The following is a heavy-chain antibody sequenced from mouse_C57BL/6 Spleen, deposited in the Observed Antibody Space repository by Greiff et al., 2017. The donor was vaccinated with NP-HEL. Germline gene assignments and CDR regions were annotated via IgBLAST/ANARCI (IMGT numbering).Heavy chain of an antibody. CDR3: ARDRGFYYYGSSHEGFAY. D-gene: IGHD1-1*01. V-gene: IGHV5-4*01. J-gene: IGHJ3*01. CDR2: ISDGGSYT. CDR1: GFTFSSYA. Sequence: EVQLVESGGGLVKPGGSLKLSCAASGFTFSSYAMSWVRQTPEKRLEWVATISDGGSYTYYPDNVKGRFTISRDNAKNNLYLQMSHLKSEDTAMYYCARDRGFYYYGSSHEGFAYWGQGTLVTVSA.